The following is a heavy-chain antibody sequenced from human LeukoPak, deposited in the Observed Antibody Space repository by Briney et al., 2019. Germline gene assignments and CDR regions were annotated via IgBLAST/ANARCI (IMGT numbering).Heavy chain of an antibody. CDR3: ATQGVCGGDCYLYLDY. CDR2: IIPIFGTA. J-gene: IGHJ4*02. D-gene: IGHD2-21*02. V-gene: IGHV1-69*05. Sequence: ASVKVSCKAPGGTFSSYAISWVRQAPGQGLEWMGGIIPIFGTANYAQKFQGRVTITTDESTSTAYMELSSLRSEDTAVYYCATQGVCGGDCYLYLDYWGQGTLVTVSS. CDR1: GGTFSSYA.